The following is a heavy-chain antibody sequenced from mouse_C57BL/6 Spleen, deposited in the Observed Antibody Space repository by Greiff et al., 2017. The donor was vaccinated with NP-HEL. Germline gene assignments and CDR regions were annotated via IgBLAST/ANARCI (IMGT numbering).Heavy chain of an antibody. D-gene: IGHD4-1*01. J-gene: IGHJ4*01. CDR3: ARGWDDYYYAMDY. CDR2: INPYNGGT. V-gene: IGHV1-19*01. CDR1: GYTFTDYY. Sequence: EVKLVESGPVLVKPGASVKMSCKASGYTFTDYYMNWVKQSHGKSLEWIGVINPYNGGTSYNQKFKGKATLTVDKSSSTAYMELNSLTSEDSAVYYCARGWDDYYYAMDYWGQGTSVTVSS.